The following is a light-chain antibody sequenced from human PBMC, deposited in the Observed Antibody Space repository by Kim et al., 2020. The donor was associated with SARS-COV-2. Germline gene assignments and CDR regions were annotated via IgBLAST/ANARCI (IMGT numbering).Light chain of an antibody. V-gene: IGKV1-17*03. J-gene: IGKJ1*01. Sequence: DIQMTQSPSAMSASVGDRVTLICRAGQGISNSLAWFQQKPGQVPKRLIYSASSLQSGVPSRFSGSGSGTEFTLTINSLQPEDFATYYCLQHYRLPWTFGQGTKVDIK. CDR1: QGISNS. CDR3: LQHYRLPWT. CDR2: SAS.